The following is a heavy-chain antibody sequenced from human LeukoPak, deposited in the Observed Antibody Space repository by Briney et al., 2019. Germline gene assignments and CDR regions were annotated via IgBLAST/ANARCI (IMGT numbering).Heavy chain of an antibody. CDR3: ARGKAAAGYSYGPDY. V-gene: IGHV3-11*06. CDR2: VSSSSSYT. Sequence: GGSLRLSCAASGFTFSDYYMSWIRQAPGKGLEWVSYVSSSSSYTNYAASVKGRFTISRDNAKNSLYLQMNSLRAEDTAVYYCARGKAAAGYSYGPDYWGQGTLVTVSS. D-gene: IGHD5-18*01. CDR1: GFTFSDYY. J-gene: IGHJ4*02.